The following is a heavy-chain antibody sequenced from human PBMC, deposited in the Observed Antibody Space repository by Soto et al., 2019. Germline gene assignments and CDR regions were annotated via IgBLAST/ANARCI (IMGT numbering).Heavy chain of an antibody. CDR3: VKDLNGLYY. V-gene: IGHV3-43*01. J-gene: IGHJ4*02. CDR2: VSWDGRTT. CDR1: GFIFNDYT. D-gene: IGHD2-8*01. Sequence: GGSLSLSCTASGFIFNDYTMHWVRQAPGKGLEWVSLVSWDGRTTFYADAVKGGFTISRDNSKDSLYLEMNSLRVEDSALYYCVKDLNGLYYWGQGTLVTVSS.